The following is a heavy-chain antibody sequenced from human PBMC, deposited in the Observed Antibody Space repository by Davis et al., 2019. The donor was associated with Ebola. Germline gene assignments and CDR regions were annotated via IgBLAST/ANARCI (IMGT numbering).Heavy chain of an antibody. CDR3: ATLSLYSHSR. D-gene: IGHD6-13*01. J-gene: IGHJ4*02. Sequence: KGRFTISRDDSTNTLYLQMNSLKSEDTAVYYCATLSLYSHSRWDQGTLVTVSS. V-gene: IGHV3-15*01.